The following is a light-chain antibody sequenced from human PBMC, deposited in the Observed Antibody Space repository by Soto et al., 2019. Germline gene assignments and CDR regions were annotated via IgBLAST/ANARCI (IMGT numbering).Light chain of an antibody. CDR3: QQRSNWPT. V-gene: IGKV3-11*01. CDR1: QSVSSY. Sequence: EIVLTQSPATLSLSPGERATLSCRASQSVSSYLAWYQQKPGQAPRLLIYDASNRATGIPARFSSSGSGTDFTLTNSSLEPEDFAVYYCQQRSNWPTFGPGTKVDIK. J-gene: IGKJ3*01. CDR2: DAS.